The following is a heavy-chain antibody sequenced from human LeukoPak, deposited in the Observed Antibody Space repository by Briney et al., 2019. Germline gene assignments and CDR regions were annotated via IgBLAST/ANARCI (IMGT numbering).Heavy chain of an antibody. CDR3: ARDKAGVIRYFDL. CDR1: GGSISSYY. J-gene: IGHJ2*01. Sequence: SETLSLTCTVSGGSISSYYWSWIRQPPGKGLEWIGYIYYSGSTNYNPSLKSRVTISVDTSKNQFSLKLSSVTAADTAVYYCARDKAGVIRYFDLWGRGTLVTVPS. V-gene: IGHV4-59*01. CDR2: IYYSGST. D-gene: IGHD3-10*01.